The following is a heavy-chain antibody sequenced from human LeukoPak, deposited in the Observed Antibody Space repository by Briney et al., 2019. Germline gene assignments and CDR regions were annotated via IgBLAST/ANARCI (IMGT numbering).Heavy chain of an antibody. CDR2: ISAYNGNT. J-gene: IGHJ4*02. CDR3: ARDSSSELLWFGELLSFDY. CDR1: GYTFTSYG. D-gene: IGHD3-10*01. Sequence: ASVKVSCKASGYTFTSYGISWVRQAPGQGLEWMGWISAYNGNTNYAQKLQGRVTTTTDTSTSTAYMELRSLRSDDTAVYYCARDSSSELLWFGELLSFDYWGQETLVTVSS. V-gene: IGHV1-18*01.